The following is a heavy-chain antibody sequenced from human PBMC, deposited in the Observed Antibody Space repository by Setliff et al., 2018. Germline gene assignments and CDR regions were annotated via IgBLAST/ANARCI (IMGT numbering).Heavy chain of an antibody. Sequence: ASVKVSCKASGYTFTTYAISWMRQAPGQGLEYIGWINTNTGNPSYAQGFTGRFVFSLDTSVSTAYLQISSLKAEDTAVYYCARASRFGTIRCRGDYYMDVWGKGTTVTSP. CDR1: GYTFTTYA. V-gene: IGHV7-4-1*02. CDR2: INTNTGNP. CDR3: ARASRFGTIRCRGDYYMDV. J-gene: IGHJ6*03. D-gene: IGHD3-10*01.